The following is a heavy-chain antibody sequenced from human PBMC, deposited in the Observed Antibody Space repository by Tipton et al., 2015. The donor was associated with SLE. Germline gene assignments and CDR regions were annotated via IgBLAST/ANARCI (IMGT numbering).Heavy chain of an antibody. CDR3: ARHYGGGSLAY. D-gene: IGHD3-16*01. J-gene: IGHJ4*02. CDR2: IYHSGST. Sequence: LRLSCTVSGGSISGHYWSWIRQTPGKGLEWIAYIYHSGSTNYNPSLKSRVTISGDTSKNQFSLNLSSVTAADTAMYYCARHYGGGSLAYWGQGTLVTVSS. V-gene: IGHV4-59*08. CDR1: GGSISGHY.